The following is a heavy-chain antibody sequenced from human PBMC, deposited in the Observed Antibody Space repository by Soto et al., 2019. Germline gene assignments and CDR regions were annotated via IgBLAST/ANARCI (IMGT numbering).Heavy chain of an antibody. J-gene: IGHJ4*02. CDR2: ISGSGGST. CDR1: GFTFSSYA. Sequence: PGGSLRLSCSASGFTFSSYAMSWVRQAPRKGLEWVSAISGSGGSTYYADSVKGRFTISRDNSKNTLYLQMNSLRAEDTAVYYCAKTKKLRFWSGLYYYDSSGYHPPSFDYWGQGTLVTVSS. D-gene: IGHD3-22*01. CDR3: AKTKKLRFWSGLYYYDSSGYHPPSFDY. V-gene: IGHV3-23*01.